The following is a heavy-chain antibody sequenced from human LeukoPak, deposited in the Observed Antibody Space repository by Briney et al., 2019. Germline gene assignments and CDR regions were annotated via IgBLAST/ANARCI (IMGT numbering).Heavy chain of an antibody. J-gene: IGHJ5*02. Sequence: SETLSLTCAVYGGSFSGYYWSWIRQPPGKGLEWIGEINHSGSTNYNPSLKSRVTISVDTSKNQFSLKLSSVTAADTAVYDCARGIVVVPAAILKKKTYNWFDPWGQGTLVTVSS. V-gene: IGHV4-34*01. CDR3: ARGIVVVPAAILKKKTYNWFDP. D-gene: IGHD2-2*02. CDR1: GGSFSGYY. CDR2: INHSGST.